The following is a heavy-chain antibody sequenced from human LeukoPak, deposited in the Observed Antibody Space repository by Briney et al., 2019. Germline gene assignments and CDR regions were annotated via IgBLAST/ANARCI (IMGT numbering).Heavy chain of an antibody. CDR1: GYTFTSYA. D-gene: IGHD5-12*01. Sequence: ASVKVSRKASGYTFTSYAMHWVRQAPGQRLEWMGWINAGNGNTKYSRKFQGRVTITRDTSASTAYMELSSLRSEDTAVYYCARGRALVRKTSGYGLPWYFDLWGRGTLVTVSS. V-gene: IGHV1-3*01. CDR2: INAGNGNT. J-gene: IGHJ2*01. CDR3: ARGRALVRKTSGYGLPWYFDL.